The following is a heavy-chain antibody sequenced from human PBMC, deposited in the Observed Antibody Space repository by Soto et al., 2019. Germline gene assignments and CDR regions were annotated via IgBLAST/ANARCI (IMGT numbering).Heavy chain of an antibody. Sequence: SVKVSCKASGFTFTSSAMQWVRQARGQRLEWIGWIVVGSGNTNYAQKFQERVTITRDMSTSTAYMEVSSLRSEDTAVYYCAAGFYDSGGYSLEYWGQGTRVTVSS. CDR3: AAGFYDSGGYSLEY. D-gene: IGHD3-22*01. CDR1: GFTFTSSA. V-gene: IGHV1-58*02. CDR2: IVVGSGNT. J-gene: IGHJ4*02.